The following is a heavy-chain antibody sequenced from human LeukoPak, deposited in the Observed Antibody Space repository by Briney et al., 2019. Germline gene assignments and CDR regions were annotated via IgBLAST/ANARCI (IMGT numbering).Heavy chain of an antibody. CDR3: ARSRKAGLYSSGWGEQYYFDY. Sequence: PSETLSLTCTVSGGSISSSSYYWSWIRQPPGKGLEWIGEINHSGSTNYNPSLKSRVTISVDTSKNQFSLKLSSVTAADTAVYYCARSRKAGLYSSGWGEQYYFDYWGQGTLVTVSS. D-gene: IGHD6-19*01. J-gene: IGHJ4*02. CDR2: INHSGST. V-gene: IGHV4-39*07. CDR1: GGSISSSSYY.